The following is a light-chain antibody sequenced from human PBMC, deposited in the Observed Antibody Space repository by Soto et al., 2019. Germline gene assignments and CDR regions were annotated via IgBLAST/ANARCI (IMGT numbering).Light chain of an antibody. CDR1: QGINRW. V-gene: IGKV1-12*01. J-gene: IGKJ3*01. Sequence: DIQMTQSPSSVSASVGDRVTITCRASQGINRWLAWYQQKPGKAPKLLIYSAFTLESGVPSRFSGSGSGTDFTLTISSPQPEDFATYYCQQADSFPFTFGPGTKVDIK. CDR3: QQADSFPFT. CDR2: SAF.